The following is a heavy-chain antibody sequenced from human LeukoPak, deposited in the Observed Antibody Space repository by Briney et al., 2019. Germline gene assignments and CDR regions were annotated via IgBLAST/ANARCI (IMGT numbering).Heavy chain of an antibody. J-gene: IGHJ4*02. D-gene: IGHD3-10*01. CDR2: INTDGSST. CDR1: GFTFSSYW. CDR3: ARAGTYKFEY. Sequence: PGGSLRLSCAASGFTFSSYWVHWVRQTPGKGLEWVPRINTDGSSTSYADSVKGRFTISRDNAKNTLYLQMNSLRDEDTAVYYCARAGTYKFEYWGQGTLVTVSS. V-gene: IGHV3-74*01.